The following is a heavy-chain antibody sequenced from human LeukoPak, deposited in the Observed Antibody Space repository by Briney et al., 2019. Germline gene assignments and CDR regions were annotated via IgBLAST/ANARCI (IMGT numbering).Heavy chain of an antibody. CDR1: GGTFSSYA. V-gene: IGHV1-69*05. CDR3: ARGPSGPDYYYYYMDV. CDR2: IIPIFGTA. Sequence: ASVKVSCKDSGGTFSSYAISWVRQAPGQGLEWMGGIIPIFGTANYAQKFQGRVTITTDESTSTAYMELSSLRSEDTAVYYCARGPSGPDYYYYYMDVWGKGTTVTVSS. J-gene: IGHJ6*03.